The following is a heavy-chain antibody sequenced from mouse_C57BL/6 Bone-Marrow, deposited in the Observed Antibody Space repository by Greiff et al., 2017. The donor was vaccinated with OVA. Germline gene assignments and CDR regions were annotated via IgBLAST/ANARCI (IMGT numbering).Heavy chain of an antibody. CDR1: GYTFTSYW. CDR2: IHPNSGST. D-gene: IGHD1-1*01. V-gene: IGHV1-64*01. CDR3: ARAYYYGSGY. Sequence: QVQLQQPGAELVKPGASVKLSCKASGYTFTSYWMHWVKQRPGQGLEWIGMIHPNSGSTNYNEKFKSKATLTVDKPSSTAYMQLSSLTSEAAAVYYCARAYYYGSGYWGQGTTLTVSS. J-gene: IGHJ2*01.